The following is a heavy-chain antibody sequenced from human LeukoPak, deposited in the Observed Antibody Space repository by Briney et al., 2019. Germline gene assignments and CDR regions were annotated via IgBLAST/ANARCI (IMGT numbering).Heavy chain of an antibody. V-gene: IGHV4-59*08. CDR3: ARHGDIVATIPFDN. D-gene: IGHD5-12*01. CDR1: GGSISSYY. CDR2: IYYSGST. J-gene: IGHJ4*02. Sequence: SETLSLTCTVPGGSISSYYWSWIRQPPGKGLEWIGYIYYSGSTNYNPSLKSRVTISVDTSKNQFSLKLSSVTAADTAVYYCARHGDIVATIPFDNWGQGTLVTVSS.